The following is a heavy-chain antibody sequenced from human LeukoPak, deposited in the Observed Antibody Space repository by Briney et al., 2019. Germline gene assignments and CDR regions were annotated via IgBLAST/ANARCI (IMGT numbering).Heavy chain of an antibody. D-gene: IGHD5-12*01. V-gene: IGHV4-39*01. Sequence: SETLSLTCTVSGGSISSSSYYWGWIRQPPGKGLEWIGSIYYSGSTYYNPSLKSRVTISVDTSKNQFSLKLSSVTAADTAVYYCYSGYGNYYYYMDVWGKGTTVTVSS. CDR1: GGSISSSSYY. CDR2: IYYSGST. J-gene: IGHJ6*03. CDR3: YSGYGNYYYYMDV.